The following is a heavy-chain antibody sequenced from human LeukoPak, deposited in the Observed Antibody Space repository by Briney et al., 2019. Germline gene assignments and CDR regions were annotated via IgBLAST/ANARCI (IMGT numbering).Heavy chain of an antibody. J-gene: IGHJ6*02. CDR3: ARDPLVHSSGGNYYYYGMDV. CDR1: GGTFSSYG. V-gene: IGHV1-69*01. D-gene: IGHD6-19*01. Sequence: GSSVKVSCKASGGTFSSYGISWVRQAPGQGLEWMGGIIPIFGTPNYAQKFQGRVTITADESTSTAYMELSSLRSEDTAVYYCARDPLVHSSGGNYYYYGMDVWGQGTTVTVSS. CDR2: IIPIFGTP.